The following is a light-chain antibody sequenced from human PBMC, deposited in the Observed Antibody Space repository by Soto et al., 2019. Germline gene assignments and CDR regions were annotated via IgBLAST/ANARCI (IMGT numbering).Light chain of an antibody. J-gene: IGKJ1*01. CDR3: QHYNADVVWT. CDR1: QSISSY. Sequence: DIQMTQSPSSLSASVGDRVTITCRASQSISSYLNWYQQKPGKAPKLLIYAASSLQSGVPSRFSGSGSGTDFTLTISSLQPEDFATYYCQHYNADVVWTFGQGTKVDI. CDR2: AAS. V-gene: IGKV1-39*01.